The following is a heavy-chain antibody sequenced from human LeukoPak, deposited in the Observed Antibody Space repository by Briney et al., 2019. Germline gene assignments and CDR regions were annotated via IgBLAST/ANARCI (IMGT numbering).Heavy chain of an antibody. D-gene: IGHD2-21*01. CDR2: VYYSGST. CDR3: ARLKVAKTDYYYYMDV. CDR1: GGSISSSSYY. V-gene: IGHV4-39*02. Sequence: SETLSLTCTVSGGSISSSSYYWGWIRQPPGKGLEWIGNVYYSGSTYYNPSLKSRVTISVDTSNNHCSLKLSSVTAADTAVYYCARLKVAKTDYYYYMDVWGKGTTVTISS. J-gene: IGHJ6*03.